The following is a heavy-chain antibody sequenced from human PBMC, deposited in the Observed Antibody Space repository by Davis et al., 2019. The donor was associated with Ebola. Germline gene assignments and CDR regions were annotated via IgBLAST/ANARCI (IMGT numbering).Heavy chain of an antibody. CDR3: ARGYNDNDYGGDY. CDR2: ISYDGSSR. CDR1: GFTFSMYV. D-gene: IGHD5-12*01. J-gene: IGHJ4*02. Sequence: GESLKISCAASGFTFSMYVMYWVRQAPGKGLEWVAVISYDGSSRYYVDSVRGRFTISRDNSKNMLYLQMNSLRAEDTAVYYCARGYNDNDYGGDYWGQGTLVTVSS. V-gene: IGHV3-30-3*01.